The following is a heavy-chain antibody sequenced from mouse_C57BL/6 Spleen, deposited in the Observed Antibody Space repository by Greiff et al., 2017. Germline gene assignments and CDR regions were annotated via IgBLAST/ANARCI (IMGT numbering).Heavy chain of an antibody. V-gene: IGHV6-3*01. D-gene: IGHD2-1*01. CDR3: TGVTGRYFDY. CDR2: IRLKSDNYAT. CDR1: GFTFSNYW. J-gene: IGHJ2*01. Sequence: EVKLEESGGGLVQPGGSMKLSCVASGFTFSNYWMNWVRQSPEKGLEWVAQIRLKSDNYATHYAESVKGRFTISRDDSKSSVYLQMNNLRAEDTGIYYCTGVTGRYFDYWGQGTTLTVSS.